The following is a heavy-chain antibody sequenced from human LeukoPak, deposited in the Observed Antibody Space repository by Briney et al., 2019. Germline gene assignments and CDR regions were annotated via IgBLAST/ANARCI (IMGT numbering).Heavy chain of an antibody. J-gene: IGHJ4*02. CDR1: GYTFTGYY. D-gene: IGHD4-23*01. Sequence: ASVKVSCKASGYTFTGYYMHWVRQTPGQGLEWMGWINPNSGGTNYAQKFQGRVTMTRDTSISTAYMELSRLRSDDTAVYYCARVYYGGTRLIDYWGQGTLVTVSS. CDR3: ARVYYGGTRLIDY. CDR2: INPNSGGT. V-gene: IGHV1-2*02.